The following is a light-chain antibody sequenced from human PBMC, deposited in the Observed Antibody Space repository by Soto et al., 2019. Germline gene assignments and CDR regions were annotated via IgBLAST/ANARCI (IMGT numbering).Light chain of an antibody. CDR2: VAS. Sequence: EIVLTQSPGTLSLSPGERATLSCRASQSVGGSYLAWFQQKPGQAPRLLIYVASTRATGVPDMFSGSGAATDFSLTITRLEPEDFAVYYCQHYGSSPWTFGQGTKVEIK. CDR3: QHYGSSPWT. J-gene: IGKJ1*01. V-gene: IGKV3-20*01. CDR1: QSVGGSY.